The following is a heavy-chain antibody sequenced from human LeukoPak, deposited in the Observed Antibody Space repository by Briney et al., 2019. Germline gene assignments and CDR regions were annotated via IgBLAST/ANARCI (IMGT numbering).Heavy chain of an antibody. D-gene: IGHD1-26*01. J-gene: IGHJ3*02. CDR1: GFTVSSNY. V-gene: IGHV3-53*01. Sequence: GGSLRLSCEASGFTVSSNYMSWVRQAPGKGLEWVSIIYSGGSTFYADSVKGRFTISRDNSKNTLYLQMNSLRAEDTAVYYCARGGSYLSAFDIWGQGTMVTVSS. CDR2: IYSGGST. CDR3: ARGGSYLSAFDI.